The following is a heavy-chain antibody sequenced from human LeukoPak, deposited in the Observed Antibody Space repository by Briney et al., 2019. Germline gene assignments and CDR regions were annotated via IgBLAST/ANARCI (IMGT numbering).Heavy chain of an antibody. J-gene: IGHJ4*02. CDR1: GGSISSYY. D-gene: IGHD1-26*01. Sequence: SETLSLTCSVSGGSISSYYWSWIRQPPGKGVEWIGYIYKSGSTNYNPSLKSRVTISVDTSKNQFSLKLSSVTAADTAVYYCARGGSYYYFDHRGQGTLVTVSS. V-gene: IGHV4-59*01. CDR2: IYKSGST. CDR3: ARGGSYYYFDH.